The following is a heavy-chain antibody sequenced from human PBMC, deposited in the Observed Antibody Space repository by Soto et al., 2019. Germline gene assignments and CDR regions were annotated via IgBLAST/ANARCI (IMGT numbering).Heavy chain of an antibody. J-gene: IGHJ4*02. D-gene: IGHD2-2*01. CDR2: IYYSGST. CDR3: ARESLGYCSSTSCYAPT. Sequence: SETLSLTCTVSGGSISSGGYYWSWIRQHPGKGLEWIGYIYYSGSTYYNPSLKSRVTISVDTSKNQFSLKLSSVTAADTAVYYCARESLGYCSSTSCYAPTWGQGTLVTVSS. CDR1: GGSISSGGYY. V-gene: IGHV4-31*03.